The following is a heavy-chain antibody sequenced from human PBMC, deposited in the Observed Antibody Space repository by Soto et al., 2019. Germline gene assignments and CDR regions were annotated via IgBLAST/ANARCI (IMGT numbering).Heavy chain of an antibody. CDR1: GFTFADYT. J-gene: IGHJ4*02. D-gene: IGHD5-12*01. CDR3: TRDGRYSGYPPPAF. CDR2: IRNKAYGGTT. Sequence: GGSLRLSCTASGFTFADYTLSWFRQAPGKGLEWLGFIRNKAYGGTTEYAASVKGRFTISRDDFKSIAYLLMNSLKTEDTAMYYCTRDGRYSGYPPPAFWGQGTLVTVSS. V-gene: IGHV3-49*03.